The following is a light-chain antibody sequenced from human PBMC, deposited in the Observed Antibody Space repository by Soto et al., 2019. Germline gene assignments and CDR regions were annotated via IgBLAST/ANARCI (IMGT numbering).Light chain of an antibody. V-gene: IGKV1-5*03. CDR1: QSINSW. CDR3: QQYRRSPVT. J-gene: IGKJ4*01. Sequence: DIQMTQSPSTLSAFLGDRVTITCRASQSINSWLAWYQQKPGKAPNLLIYKASNLESGAPSRFSGSASGTESTLTSSSLHHDDFATYCCQQYRRSPVTFGGGTKVEIK. CDR2: KAS.